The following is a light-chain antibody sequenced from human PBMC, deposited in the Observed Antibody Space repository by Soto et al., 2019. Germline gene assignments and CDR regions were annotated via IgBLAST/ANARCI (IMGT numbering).Light chain of an antibody. V-gene: IGKV1-5*01. CDR3: QQYNYFWA. J-gene: IGKJ1*01. CDR1: QSISSW. Sequence: DIQMTQSPSTLSASVGDRVTITCRAGQSISSWLAWYQQKPGKAPKLLIYDASNLESGVPSRFSGGGSGTEFSLTISSLQPDDFATYYCQQYNYFWAFGQGTKVDIK. CDR2: DAS.